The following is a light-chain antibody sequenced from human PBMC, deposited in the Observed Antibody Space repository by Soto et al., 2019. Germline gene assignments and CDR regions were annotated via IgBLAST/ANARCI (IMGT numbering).Light chain of an antibody. CDR3: SSYTSSSTLL. Sequence: QSALTQPASVSGSPGQSITISCTGTSSDDGGYNYVSWYQQHPGKAPKLMIYDVSNRPSGVSNRFCGSKSGNTASLTISGLQAEDEADYYCSSYTSSSTLLFGGGTKLTVL. CDR1: SSDDGGYNY. V-gene: IGLV2-14*01. J-gene: IGLJ2*01. CDR2: DVS.